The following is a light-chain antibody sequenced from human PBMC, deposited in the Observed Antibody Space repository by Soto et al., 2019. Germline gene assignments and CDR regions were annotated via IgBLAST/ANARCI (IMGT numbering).Light chain of an antibody. Sequence: DFQMTQSPSSLSASVGDRVTITCRASQGISHFLAWYQQKPGKVPKLLIYAASTLQLGVPSRFSGTGSGTDFTLTISSLQPEDVATYYCQKYNSAPRTFGQGTKVDLK. J-gene: IGKJ1*01. CDR2: AAS. CDR3: QKYNSAPRT. V-gene: IGKV1-27*01. CDR1: QGISHF.